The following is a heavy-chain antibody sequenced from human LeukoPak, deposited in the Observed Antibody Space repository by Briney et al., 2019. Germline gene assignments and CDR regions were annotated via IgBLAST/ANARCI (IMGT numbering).Heavy chain of an antibody. CDR2: INPNSGAT. J-gene: IGHJ4*02. CDR1: AYTLTDYY. V-gene: IGHV1-2*02. CDR3: ARGRLSGNSHPPFDY. D-gene: IGHD4-23*01. Sequence: ASVKVSCKASAYTLTDYYIHWVRQAPGQGLEWMGWINPNSGATNYAQNFQGRVTMTRDTSISTAYMELSNLRFDDTAVYYCARGRLSGNSHPPFDYWGQGTLVTVSS.